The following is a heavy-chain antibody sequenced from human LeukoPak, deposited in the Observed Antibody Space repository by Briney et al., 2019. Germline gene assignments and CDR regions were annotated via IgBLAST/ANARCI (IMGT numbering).Heavy chain of an antibody. Sequence: PSETLSLTCTVSGGSISSGDYYWSWIRQPPGKGLEWIGEINHSGSPNNNPSLKSRVSISFDTSKNQFSLKLTSVTAADTAVYYCGSRRTAMFGVIKGPIDYWGQGTLVTVSS. J-gene: IGHJ4*02. CDR1: GGSISSGDYY. V-gene: IGHV4-39*07. D-gene: IGHD3-3*01. CDR2: INHSGSP. CDR3: GSRRTAMFGVIKGPIDY.